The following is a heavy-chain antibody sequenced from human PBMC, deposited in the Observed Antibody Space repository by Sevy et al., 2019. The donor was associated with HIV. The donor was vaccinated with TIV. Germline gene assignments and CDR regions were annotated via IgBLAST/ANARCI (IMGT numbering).Heavy chain of an antibody. D-gene: IGHD2-8*01. CDR2: LSFGCGEI. V-gene: IGHV3-23*01. J-gene: IGHJ4*02. CDR3: AREGCTKPHDY. Sequence: GGSLRLSCAASGFTFNKYSMSWVRQPPGKGLEWVATLSFGCGEINYADSVKGRFTISRDNSKNSFCLQMNNLRAEDTALYYCAREGCTKPHDYWGQGTLVTVSS. CDR1: GFTFNKYS.